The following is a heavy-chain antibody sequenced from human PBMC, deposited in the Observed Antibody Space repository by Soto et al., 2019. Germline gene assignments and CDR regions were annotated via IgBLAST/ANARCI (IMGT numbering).Heavy chain of an antibody. D-gene: IGHD2-2*01. CDR1: GYTFTGYY. Sequence: VKVSCKASGYTFTGYYMHWVRQAPGQGLEWMGWINPNSGGTNYAQKFQGRVTMTRDTSISTAYMELSRLRSDDTAVYYCARDLEYCSSTSCYPYYYYGMDVWGQGTTVTVSS. J-gene: IGHJ6*02. V-gene: IGHV1-2*02. CDR3: ARDLEYCSSTSCYPYYYYGMDV. CDR2: INPNSGGT.